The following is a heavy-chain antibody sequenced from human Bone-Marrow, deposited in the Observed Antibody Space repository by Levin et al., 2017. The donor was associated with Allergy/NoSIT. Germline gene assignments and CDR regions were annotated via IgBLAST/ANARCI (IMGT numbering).Heavy chain of an antibody. J-gene: IGHJ1*01. Sequence: ASVKVSCKASGYTFTSYGISWVRQAPGQGLEWMGWISAYNGNTNYAQKLQGRVTMTTDTSTSTAYMELRSLRSDDTAVYYCARSGDYYDSSGYYYEWPLQHWGQGTLVTVSS. CDR3: ARSGDYYDSSGYYYEWPLQH. CDR2: ISAYNGNT. CDR1: GYTFTSYG. V-gene: IGHV1-18*01. D-gene: IGHD3-22*01.